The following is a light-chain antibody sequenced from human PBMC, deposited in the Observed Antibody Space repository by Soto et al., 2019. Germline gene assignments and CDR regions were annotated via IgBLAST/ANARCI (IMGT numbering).Light chain of an antibody. CDR1: QSLLHSNGYNY. Sequence: DIVMTQSPLSLPVTPGEPASISFISIQSLLHSNGYNYLDWYLQKPGQSPQLLIYLGSNRASGVPDRFSGSGSGTDFTLKISRVEAEDVGVYYCMQALQTPLTFGGGTKVDIK. J-gene: IGKJ4*01. CDR2: LGS. V-gene: IGKV2-28*01. CDR3: MQALQTPLT.